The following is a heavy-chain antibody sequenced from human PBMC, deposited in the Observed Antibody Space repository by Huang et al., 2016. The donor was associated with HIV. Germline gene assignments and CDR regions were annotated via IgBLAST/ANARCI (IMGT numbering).Heavy chain of an antibody. V-gene: IGHV3-30*14. D-gene: IGHD6-19*01. CDR2: ISVDGRNK. CDR3: ARDTTTVAGLDF. Sequence: QVQLVESGGGVVQPGRSLRLSCAVSGFTFRDHPMHWVRQAPGKGLEWVAVISVDGRNKFYADFVRGRFTISRDNSKNILYLQLNSLTPADTSIYYCARDTTTVAGLDFWGQGALVTVSS. CDR1: GFTFRDHP. J-gene: IGHJ4*02.